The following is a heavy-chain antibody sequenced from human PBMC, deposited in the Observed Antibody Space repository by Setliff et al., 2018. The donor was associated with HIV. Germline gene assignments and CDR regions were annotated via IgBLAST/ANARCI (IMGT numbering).Heavy chain of an antibody. CDR3: ARERTLMTTVTTGDAFDI. V-gene: IGHV4-34*01. J-gene: IGHJ3*02. CDR1: GGSFSNYY. D-gene: IGHD4-17*01. CDR2: INHSGST. Sequence: SETLSLTCAVYGGSFSNYYWSWIHQPPVKGLEWIGEINHSGSTNYNPSLKSRVTISVDTSKNQFSLKLSSVTAADTAVYYCARERTLMTTVTTGDAFDIWGQGTMVTVSS.